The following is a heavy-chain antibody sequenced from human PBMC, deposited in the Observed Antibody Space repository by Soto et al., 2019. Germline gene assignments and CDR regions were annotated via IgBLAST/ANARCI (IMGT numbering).Heavy chain of an antibody. CDR1: GYTFTGYY. Sequence: GASVKVSCKASGYTFTGYYMHWVRQAPGQGLEWMGWINPNSGGTNYAQKFQGWVTMTRDTSISTAYMELRSLRSDDTAVYYCARDPIVVVPAAPNWFDPWGQGTLVTVSS. D-gene: IGHD2-2*01. V-gene: IGHV1-2*04. CDR3: ARDPIVVVPAAPNWFDP. J-gene: IGHJ5*02. CDR2: INPNSGGT.